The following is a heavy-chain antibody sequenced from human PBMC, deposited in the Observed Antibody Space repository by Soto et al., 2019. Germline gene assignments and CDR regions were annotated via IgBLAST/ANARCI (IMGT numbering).Heavy chain of an antibody. D-gene: IGHD4-17*01. CDR2: IYYSGST. J-gene: IGHJ4*02. CDR3: ARLAVTTFDY. Sequence: QLQLQESGPGLVKPSETLSLTCTVSGGSISSSSYYWGWIRQPPGKGLEWIGSIYYSGSTSYNPSLRSRVTISVDTSKYQFSLKLSSVTAADTAVYYCARLAVTTFDYWGQGTLVTVSS. CDR1: GGSISSSSYY. V-gene: IGHV4-39*01.